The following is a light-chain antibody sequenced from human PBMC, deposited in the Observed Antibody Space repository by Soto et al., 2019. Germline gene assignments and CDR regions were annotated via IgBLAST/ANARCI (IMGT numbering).Light chain of an antibody. V-gene: IGKV3-20*01. CDR1: QSVGRS. CDR2: TTS. Sequence: EIVLTQSPGTLSLSPGERATLSCRASQSVGRSLAWYQQTPGQAPRLLIYTTSNRATGIPDRFIGSGSGTDFTITISRLEPEDVAVDYSQQFGSSLPFGGGTKVEIK. CDR3: QQFGSSLP. J-gene: IGKJ4*01.